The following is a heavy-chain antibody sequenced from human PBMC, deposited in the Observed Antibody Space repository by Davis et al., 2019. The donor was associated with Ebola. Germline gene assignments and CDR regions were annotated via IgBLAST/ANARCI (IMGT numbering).Heavy chain of an antibody. CDR2: TTVYNGDT. CDR3: ARARGVGATSISWFDP. D-gene: IGHD1-26*01. Sequence: ASVQVSCKASAYTFRMYGITWVRQAPGQGLEWLGWTTVYNGDTKYAQNLQGRVTMTTDTSTSTAYMELRSLRSDDTAVYYCARARGVGATSISWFDPWGQGTLVTVSS. CDR1: AYTFRMYG. J-gene: IGHJ5*02. V-gene: IGHV1-18*04.